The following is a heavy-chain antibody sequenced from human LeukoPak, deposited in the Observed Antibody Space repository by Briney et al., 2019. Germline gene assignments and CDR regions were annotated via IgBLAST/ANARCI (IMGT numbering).Heavy chain of an antibody. CDR1: GFTFSSYW. V-gene: IGHV3-74*01. Sequence: GGSLRLSCAASGFTFSSYWMHWVRQAPGKGLVWVSRINSDGSSTSYADSVKGRFTISRDNAKNSLYLQMNGLRAEDTAVYYCARTKSGYQQGLDYWGQGTLVTVSS. J-gene: IGHJ4*02. CDR2: INSDGSST. CDR3: ARTKSGYQQGLDY. D-gene: IGHD5-12*01.